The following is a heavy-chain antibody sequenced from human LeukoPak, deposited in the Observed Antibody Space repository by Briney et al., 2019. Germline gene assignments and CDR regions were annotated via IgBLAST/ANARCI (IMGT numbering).Heavy chain of an antibody. CDR2: ISDSGGST. CDR1: GFTFSTYA. D-gene: IGHD2-15*01. Sequence: PGGSLRLSCAASGFTFSTYAMTWVRQAPGKGLEWVSTISDSGGSTYSADSVKGRFTISRDNSKNTLYLQMNSLRAEDTALYYCAKSRESCSGGSCSIPFDSWGQGTLVTVSS. V-gene: IGHV3-23*01. J-gene: IGHJ4*02. CDR3: AKSRESCSGGSCSIPFDS.